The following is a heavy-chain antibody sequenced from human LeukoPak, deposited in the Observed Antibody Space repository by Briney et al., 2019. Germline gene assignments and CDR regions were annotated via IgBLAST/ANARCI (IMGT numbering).Heavy chain of an antibody. J-gene: IGHJ4*02. V-gene: IGHV3-30-3*01. CDR2: ISYDGSNK. Sequence: GGSLRLSCAASGFTFSSYAMHWVRQAPGKGLEWVAVISYDGSNKYYADSVKGRFTISRDNSKNTLYLQMNSLRAEDTAMYYCARAGITMIVVVITLDYWGQGTLVTVSS. CDR1: GFTFSSYA. CDR3: ARAGITMIVVVITLDY. D-gene: IGHD3-22*01.